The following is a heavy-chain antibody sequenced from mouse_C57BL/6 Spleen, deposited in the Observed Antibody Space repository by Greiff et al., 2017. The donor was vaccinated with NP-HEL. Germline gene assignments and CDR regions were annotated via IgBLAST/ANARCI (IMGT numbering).Heavy chain of an antibody. J-gene: IGHJ3*01. CDR1: GFSLTSYG. CDR3: ARGEGLRRTWFAY. CDR2: IWSGGST. Sequence: QVQLKESGPGLVQPSQSLSITCTVSGFSLTSYGVHWVRQSPGKGLEWLGVIWSGGSTDYTAAFISRLSISKDNSKSQVFFKMNSLQADDTAIYYCARGEGLRRTWFAYWGQGTLVTVSA. D-gene: IGHD2-4*01. V-gene: IGHV2-2*01.